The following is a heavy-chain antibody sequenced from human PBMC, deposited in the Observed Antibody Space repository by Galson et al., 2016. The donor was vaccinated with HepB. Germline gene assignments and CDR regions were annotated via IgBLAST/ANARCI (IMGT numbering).Heavy chain of an antibody. J-gene: IGHJ4*02. D-gene: IGHD3-10*01. Sequence: SLRLSCATSGFTFGDYAMGWFRQAPGKGLEWVANIKEDGSETDYVDSVKGRFTVSRDNSKKSLYLVMNSLRAEDTAVYYCARLRGGSDFDYWGQGTLVTVSS. CDR2: IKEDGSET. V-gene: IGHV3-7*03. CDR3: ARLRGGSDFDY. CDR1: GFTFGDYA.